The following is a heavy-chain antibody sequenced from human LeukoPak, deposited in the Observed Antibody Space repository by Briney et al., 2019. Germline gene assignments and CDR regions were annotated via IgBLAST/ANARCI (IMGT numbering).Heavy chain of an antibody. Sequence: PSETLSLTCTVSGGSISSYYWSWIRQPPGKGLEWIGYIYYSGSTNYNPSLKSRVTISVDTSKNQFSLKLSSVTAADTAVYYCARESASWTGYYEAYFDYWGQGTLVTVSS. CDR2: IYYSGST. D-gene: IGHD3/OR15-3a*01. CDR3: ARESASWTGYYEAYFDY. V-gene: IGHV4-59*01. CDR1: GGSISSYY. J-gene: IGHJ4*02.